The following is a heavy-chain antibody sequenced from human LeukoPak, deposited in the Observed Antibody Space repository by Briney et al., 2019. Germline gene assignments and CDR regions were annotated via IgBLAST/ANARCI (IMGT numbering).Heavy chain of an antibody. CDR2: ISYDGSNK. V-gene: IGHV3-30*01. Sequence: GGSLRLSCAASGFTFSSYAMHWVRQAPGKGLEWVAVISYDGSNKNYADSVKGRFTISRDNSKNTLYLQMNSLRAEDTAVYYCAGVLSDWGQGTLVTVSS. D-gene: IGHD2/OR15-2a*01. CDR3: AGVLSD. J-gene: IGHJ4*02. CDR1: GFTFSSYA.